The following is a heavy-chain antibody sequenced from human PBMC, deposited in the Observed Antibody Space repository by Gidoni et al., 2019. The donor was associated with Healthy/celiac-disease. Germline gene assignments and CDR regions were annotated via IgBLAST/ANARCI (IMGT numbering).Heavy chain of an antibody. D-gene: IGHD3-3*01. CDR3: ARTDTIFGVVIGFDP. V-gene: IGHV1-8*01. Sequence: QVQLVQSGSEVKKPGASVTVSCKASGYTFNSSDINWVRQATGQGLEWMGWMNPNSGKKGYAQKCQGRVNMTRNTTISTAYMELSRLRSEDTAVYYCARTDTIFGVVIGFDPWGQGTLVTVSS. J-gene: IGHJ5*02. CDR2: MNPNSGKK. CDR1: GYTFNSSD.